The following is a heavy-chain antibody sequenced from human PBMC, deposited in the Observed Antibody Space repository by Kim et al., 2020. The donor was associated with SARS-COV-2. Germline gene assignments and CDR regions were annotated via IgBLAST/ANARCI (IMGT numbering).Heavy chain of an antibody. CDR3: AKRGVPAALYYFYGMDV. D-gene: IGHD2-2*01. V-gene: IGHV3-23*01. Sequence: GGSLRLSCAASGFTFSSYGMNWVRQAPGKGLEWVSAISGSGGSTYYADSVKGRFTISRDNSKNTLFLQMISLRAEDTAAYYCAKRGVPAALYYFYGMDVWGQGTTVSVSS. CDR2: ISGSGGST. CDR1: GFTFSSYG. J-gene: IGHJ6*02.